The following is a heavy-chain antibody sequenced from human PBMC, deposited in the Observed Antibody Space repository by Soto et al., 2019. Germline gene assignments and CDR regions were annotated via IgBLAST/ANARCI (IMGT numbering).Heavy chain of an antibody. D-gene: IGHD1-1*01. V-gene: IGHV4-31*03. J-gene: IGHJ5*02. CDR2: IYYSGST. CDR1: GGSISSGGYY. CDR3: AREGYGAEGFDP. Sequence: QVQLQESGPGLVKPSQTLSLTCTVSGGSISSGGYYWSWIRQHPGKGLEWIGYIYYSGSTYYNPSLKSRVTISVATSKSQFSLTLSSVTAADTAVYYCAREGYGAEGFDPWGQGTLVTVSS.